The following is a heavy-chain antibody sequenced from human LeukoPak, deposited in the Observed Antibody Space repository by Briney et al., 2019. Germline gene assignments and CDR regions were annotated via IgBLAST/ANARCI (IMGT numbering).Heavy chain of an antibody. CDR3: ARWRARQSEFDY. J-gene: IGHJ4*02. CDR1: GFTFSSYW. CDR2: IKEDESDE. V-gene: IGHV3-7*01. D-gene: IGHD1-1*01. Sequence: GGSLRLSCEASGFTFSSYWMSWVRQAPGKGLGWVAHIKEDESDEYYVDSVRGRFTASRDNAKNSVNLQMNSLRVEDTAVYYCARWRARQSEFDYWGQGTLVTVSS.